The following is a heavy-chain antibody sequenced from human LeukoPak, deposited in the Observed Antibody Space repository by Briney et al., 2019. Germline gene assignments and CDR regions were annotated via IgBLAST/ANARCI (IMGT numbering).Heavy chain of an antibody. CDR1: GYIFTDYY. D-gene: IGHD2-15*01. V-gene: IGHV1-2*06. CDR2: INPNTGGT. J-gene: IGHJ4*02. Sequence: RASVKVSCKASGYIFTDYYMHWVRQAPGQELGWMGRINPNTGGTNNAQKFQGRVTMTRDTSISTASMELSRLKSDDTAVYYCARESMSGGYFDYWGQGTLVTVSS. CDR3: ARESMSGGYFDY.